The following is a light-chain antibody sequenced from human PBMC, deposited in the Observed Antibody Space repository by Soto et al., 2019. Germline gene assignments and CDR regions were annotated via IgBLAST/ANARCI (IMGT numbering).Light chain of an antibody. CDR3: GSWDSSLSAYV. J-gene: IGLJ1*01. V-gene: IGLV1-51*01. CDR1: SSNIGGNS. CDR2: DDD. Sequence: QSVLTQPPSVSAAPGQKVTISCSGSSSNIGGNSVSWYQQLPGTAPKLLIYDDDKRPSGIPDRFSGSKSGTSATLGITGFQTGVEADYYCGSWDSSLSAYVFATGTKVTVL.